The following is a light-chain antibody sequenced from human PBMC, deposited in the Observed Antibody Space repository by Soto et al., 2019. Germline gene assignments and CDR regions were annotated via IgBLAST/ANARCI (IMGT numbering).Light chain of an antibody. Sequence: EIVLTQSPGTLSLSPGERATLSCRASQSVSSSYLAWYQQKPGQAPRLLIHGASSRATGIPDRFSGSGSGTDFTLTISRLEPEDFAVYYCQQYGSSLTTFGQGTRLEIK. CDR3: QQYGSSLTT. CDR1: QSVSSSY. J-gene: IGKJ5*01. V-gene: IGKV3-20*01. CDR2: GAS.